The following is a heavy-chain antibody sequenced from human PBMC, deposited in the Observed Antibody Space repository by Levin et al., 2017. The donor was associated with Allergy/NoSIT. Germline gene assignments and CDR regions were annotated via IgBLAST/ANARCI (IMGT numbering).Heavy chain of an antibody. V-gene: IGHV3-23*01. J-gene: IGHJ4*02. CDR1: GFTFSNYA. CDR3: AKYVTGTYRYFDY. CDR2: ITGGGSGT. D-gene: IGHD3-16*02. Sequence: PGGSLRLSCAASGFTFSNYAMTWVRQAPGQGLEWASTITGGGSGTYYADSVKGRFTISRDNSKNALYLQMSSLRAEDTALYFCAKYVTGTYRYFDYWGQGTPVTVSS.